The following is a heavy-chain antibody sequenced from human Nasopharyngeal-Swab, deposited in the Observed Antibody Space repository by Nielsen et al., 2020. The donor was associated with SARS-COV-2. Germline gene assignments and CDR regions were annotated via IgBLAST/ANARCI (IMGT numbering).Heavy chain of an antibody. CDR2: IWYDGSNK. CDR1: GFTFSSYG. V-gene: IGHV3-33*01. CDR3: ARASSGSSSYYYYYYMDV. J-gene: IGHJ6*03. D-gene: IGHD1-26*01. Sequence: GGSLRLSCAASGFTFSSYGMHWVCQAPGKGLEWVAVIWYDGSNKYYADSVKGRFTISRDNSKNTLYLQMNSLRAEDTAVYYCARASSGSSSYYYYYYMDVWGKGTTVTVSS.